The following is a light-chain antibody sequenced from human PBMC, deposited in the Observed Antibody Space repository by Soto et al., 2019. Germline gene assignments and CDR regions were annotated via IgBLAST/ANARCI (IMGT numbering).Light chain of an antibody. V-gene: IGLV3-21*02. CDR3: QVWDSSSDHVV. Sequence: SYELTQVPSVSVAPGQTARITCEGNNIGGKSVHWYQQTPGRAPVLVVYNDSDRPSGIPERFSGSNPGNTATLTISRVEAEDEADYYCQVWDSSSDHVVLGGGTKLTVL. CDR2: NDS. J-gene: IGLJ2*01. CDR1: NIGGKS.